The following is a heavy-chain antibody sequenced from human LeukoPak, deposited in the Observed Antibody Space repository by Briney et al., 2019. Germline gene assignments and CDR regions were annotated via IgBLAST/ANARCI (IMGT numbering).Heavy chain of an antibody. V-gene: IGHV3-30*02. CDR2: IQYDGSKK. CDR3: ARGDYDSSGYYLHYYYMDV. CDR1: GFTFSSNG. J-gene: IGHJ6*03. D-gene: IGHD3-22*01. Sequence: GGSLRLSCVASGFTFSSNGMHWVRQAPGKGLEWVTFIQYDGSKKYYADSVKGRFTISRDNAKNSLYLQMNSLRAEDTAVYYCARGDYDSSGYYLHYYYMDVWGKGTTVTVSS.